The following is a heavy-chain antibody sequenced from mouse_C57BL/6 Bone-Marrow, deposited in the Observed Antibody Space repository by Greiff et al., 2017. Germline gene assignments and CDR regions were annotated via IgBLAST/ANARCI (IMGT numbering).Heavy chain of an antibody. CDR1: GYTFTSYW. CDR3: ARAEILWLRRAWFAY. Sequence: QVQLQQPGTELVKPGASVKLSCKASGYTFTSYWMHWVKQRPGQGLEWIGNINPSNGGTNYNEKFKSKATLTVDKSSSTAYMQLSSLTSENSAVYYCARAEILWLRRAWFAYWGQGTLVTVSA. D-gene: IGHD2-2*01. J-gene: IGHJ3*01. CDR2: INPSNGGT. V-gene: IGHV1-53*01.